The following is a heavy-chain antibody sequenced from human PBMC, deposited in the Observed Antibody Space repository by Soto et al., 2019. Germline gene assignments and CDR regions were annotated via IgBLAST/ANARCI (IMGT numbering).Heavy chain of an antibody. CDR3: AREGYDILTGYYLFHY. CDR1: GYTFTNYA. V-gene: IGHV1-3*01. D-gene: IGHD3-9*01. CDR2: INAGKGDT. J-gene: IGHJ4*02. Sequence: ASVKVSCKASGYTFTNYAIHWVRQAPGQRLEWMGRINAGKGDTKSSQKFQGRLTITRDTSASTANMELTSLRSEDTAVYYCAREGYDILTGYYLFHYWGQGILVTVSS.